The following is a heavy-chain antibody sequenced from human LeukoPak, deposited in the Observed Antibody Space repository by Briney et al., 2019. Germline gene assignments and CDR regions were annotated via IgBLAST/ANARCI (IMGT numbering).Heavy chain of an antibody. Sequence: PSQTLSLTCTVSGGSISSGGYYWSWIRQHPGKGLEWIGYVYYSGSTYYNPSLKSRVTISVDTSKNQFSQKLTSVTAADTAVYYCARGTDSRRSAFDIWGQGTMVTVSS. CDR2: VYYSGST. V-gene: IGHV4-31*03. D-gene: IGHD3-22*01. CDR1: GGSISSGGYY. J-gene: IGHJ3*02. CDR3: ARGTDSRRSAFDI.